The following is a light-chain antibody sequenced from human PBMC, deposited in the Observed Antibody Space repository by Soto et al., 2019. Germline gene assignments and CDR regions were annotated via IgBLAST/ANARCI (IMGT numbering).Light chain of an antibody. V-gene: IGKV3-20*01. CDR2: GAS. Sequence: EVVLTQSPGTLSLSPGDRVTLSCRASQSFSSSYLAWYQQKPGQAPSLLIYGASSRAPGTPDRFSGSGSGTDFSLTISRLEPEDFAVYFCQWYGNSVTFGGGTKVEIK. J-gene: IGKJ4*01. CDR3: QWYGNSVT. CDR1: QSFSSSY.